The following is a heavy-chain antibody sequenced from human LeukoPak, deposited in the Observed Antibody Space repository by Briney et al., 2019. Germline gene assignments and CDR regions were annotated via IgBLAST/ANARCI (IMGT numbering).Heavy chain of an antibody. Sequence: PGESLRLSCAASGFTVSSNYMSWVRQAPGKGLEWDSVIYSGGSTYYADSVKGRFTISRDNSKNTLYLQMNSLRAEDTAVYYCARDYSRSPYYYYGMDVWGQGTTVTVSS. J-gene: IGHJ6*02. CDR2: IYSGGST. CDR3: ARDYSRSPYYYYGMDV. V-gene: IGHV3-66*01. CDR1: GFTVSSNY. D-gene: IGHD4-11*01.